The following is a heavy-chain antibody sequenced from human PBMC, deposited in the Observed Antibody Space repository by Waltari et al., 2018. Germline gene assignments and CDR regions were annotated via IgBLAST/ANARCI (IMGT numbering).Heavy chain of an antibody. CDR2: FYTGDSDT. Sequence: EVQLVQSGAEVKKPGESLKSSVHGSGYSFTTNWIDWGRQVPGKGLEWLGIFYTGDSDTRYSPSFQGQVTISADKSISTAYLQWSSLKASDTAMYYCARHRGSPGYYYGMDVWGQGTMVTVSS. V-gene: IGHV5-51*01. D-gene: IGHD1-26*01. CDR1: GYSFTTNW. CDR3: ARHRGSPGYYYGMDV. J-gene: IGHJ6*02.